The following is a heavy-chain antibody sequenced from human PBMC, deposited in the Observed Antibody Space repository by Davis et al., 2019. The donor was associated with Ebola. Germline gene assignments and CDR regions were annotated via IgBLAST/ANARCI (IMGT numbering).Heavy chain of an antibody. V-gene: IGHV5-51*01. Sequence: GESLKISCKDSGNSFTSHWIGWVRQLPGKGLEWMGLIYTGDSDTRYSPSFQGQVTISADKSISTAYLHWNSLKASDTATYYCARQGTTSWDSWGQGTLVTVSS. CDR1: GNSFTSHW. CDR2: IYTGDSDT. D-gene: IGHD2-2*01. CDR3: ARQGTTSWDS. J-gene: IGHJ4*02.